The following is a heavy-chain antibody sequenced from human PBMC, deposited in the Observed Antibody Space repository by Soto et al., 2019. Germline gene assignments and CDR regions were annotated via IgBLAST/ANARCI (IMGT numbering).Heavy chain of an antibody. J-gene: IGHJ6*02. CDR3: ARGKRYGDYYYYYYGMDV. D-gene: IGHD4-17*01. CDR2: IYYSGST. Sequence: SETLSLTCTVSGGSISSYYWSWIRQPPGKGLEWIGYIYYSGSTNYNPSLKSRVTISVDTSKNQFSLKLSSVTAADTAVYYCARGKRYGDYYYYYYGMDVWGQGTTVTSP. CDR1: GGSISSYY. V-gene: IGHV4-59*01.